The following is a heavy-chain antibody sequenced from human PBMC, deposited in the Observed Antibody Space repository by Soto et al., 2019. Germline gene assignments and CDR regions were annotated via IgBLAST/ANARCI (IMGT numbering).Heavy chain of an antibody. J-gene: IGHJ4*02. CDR2: ISWDGGST. Sequence: EVQLVESGGVVVQPGGSLRLSCAASGFTFDDYTMHWVRQAPGKGLEWVPLISWDGGSTYYADSVKGRFTISRDNSKNSLYLQMNSLRTEDTALYYCAKDRTTVVTSYYFAYWGQGTLVTVSS. V-gene: IGHV3-43*01. CDR3: AKDRTTVVTSYYFAY. D-gene: IGHD4-17*01. CDR1: GFTFDDYT.